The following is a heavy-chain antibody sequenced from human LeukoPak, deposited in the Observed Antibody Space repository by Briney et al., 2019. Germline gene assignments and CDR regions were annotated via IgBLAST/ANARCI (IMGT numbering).Heavy chain of an antibody. D-gene: IGHD4-17*01. CDR1: GGSISSGSYY. CDR2: IYYSGST. V-gene: IGHV4-39*07. CDR3: ARGTTVTPFDY. J-gene: IGHJ4*02. Sequence: PSETLSLTCTVSGGSISSGSYYWGWIRQPPGKGLEWIGSIYYSGSTYYKPSLKSRVTISLDTSKNQFSLKLSSVTAADTAVYYCARGTTVTPFDYWGQGTLVTVSS.